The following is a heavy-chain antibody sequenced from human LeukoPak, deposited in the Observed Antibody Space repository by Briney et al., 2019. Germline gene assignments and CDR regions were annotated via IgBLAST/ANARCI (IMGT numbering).Heavy chain of an antibody. CDR3: AKVEGATSPYYYYGMDV. D-gene: IGHD1-26*01. V-gene: IGHV3-23*01. Sequence: GGSLRLSCAASGFTFSSYAMSWVRQAPGKGLEWVSAISGSGGSTYYAASVKGRFTISRHNSKNTLYLQMNSLRAEDTAVYYCAKVEGATSPYYYYGMDVWGQGTTVTVSS. CDR2: ISGSGGST. CDR1: GFTFSSYA. J-gene: IGHJ6*02.